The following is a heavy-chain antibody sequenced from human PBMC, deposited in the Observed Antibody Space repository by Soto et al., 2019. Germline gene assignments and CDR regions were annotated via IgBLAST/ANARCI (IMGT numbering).Heavy chain of an antibody. J-gene: IGHJ5*02. CDR2: IYYSGST. D-gene: IGHD2-2*01. CDR3: ARHDIVVVPAAMPGCFDP. Sequence: PSETLSLTCTVSGGSISSSSYYWGWIRQPPGKGLEWIGSIYYSGSTYYNPSLKSRVTISVDTSKNQFSLKLSSVTAADTAVYYCARHDIVVVPAAMPGCFDPWGQGTLVTVSS. V-gene: IGHV4-39*01. CDR1: GGSISSSSYY.